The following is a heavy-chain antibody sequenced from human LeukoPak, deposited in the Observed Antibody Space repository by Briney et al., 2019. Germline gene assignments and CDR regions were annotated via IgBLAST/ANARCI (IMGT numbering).Heavy chain of an antibody. J-gene: IGHJ4*02. CDR1: GYSFTAYY. V-gene: IGHV1-2*02. CDR2: INLYNGAT. D-gene: IGHD1-14*01. CDR3: ASWAGGNEPVASFDY. Sequence: ASVKPSCKPTGYSFTAYYIFWMRQPPGQGLECMGWINLYNGATKYAQRFQSRVTMTRDTSISTAYMELSRLRSDDTATYYCASWAGGNEPVASFDYWGQGTLVTVSS.